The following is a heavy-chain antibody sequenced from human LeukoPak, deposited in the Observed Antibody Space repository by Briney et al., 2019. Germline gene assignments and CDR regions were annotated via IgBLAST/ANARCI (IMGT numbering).Heavy chain of an antibody. CDR1: GYTFTSYA. V-gene: IGHV1-18*01. CDR2: VSTNDGNT. CDR3: TRAPPGMTMMTDY. Sequence: ASVKVSCKASGYTFTSYAINWVRQAPGQGLEWMGWVSTNDGNTVYAQRLQGRVTMTTDTSTSVAYMELRSLTSDDTAVYYCTRAPPGMTMMTDYWGQGTLVTVSS. D-gene: IGHD3-22*01. J-gene: IGHJ4*02.